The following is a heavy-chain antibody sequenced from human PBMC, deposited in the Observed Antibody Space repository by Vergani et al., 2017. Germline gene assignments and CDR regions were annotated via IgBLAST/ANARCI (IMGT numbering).Heavy chain of an antibody. CDR3: ARAYDSSGYQGGPDAFDI. CDR2: IYPGDSDT. V-gene: IGHV5-51*01. CDR1: GYSFTSYW. D-gene: IGHD3-22*01. J-gene: IGHJ3*02. Sequence: EVQLVQSGAEVKKPGESLKISCKGSGYSFTSYWIGWVRQMPGKGLEWMGIIYPGDSDTRYSPSFQGPVTISADKAISTAYLQWSSLKASDTAMYYCARAYDSSGYQGGPDAFDIWGQGTMVTVSS.